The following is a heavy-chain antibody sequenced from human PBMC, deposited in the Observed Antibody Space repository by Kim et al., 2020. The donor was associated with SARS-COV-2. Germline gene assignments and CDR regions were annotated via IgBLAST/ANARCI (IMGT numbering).Heavy chain of an antibody. V-gene: IGHV4-34*01. J-gene: IGHJ4*02. D-gene: IGHD3-9*01. CDR3: ARQSGLVDY. Sequence: SETLSLTCAVYGGSFSGYYWSWIRQPPVKGLEWIGEINHSGSTNYNPSLKSRVTISVDTSKNQFSLKLSSVTAADTAVYYCARQSGLVDYWGQGTLVTVSS. CDR2: INHSGST. CDR1: GGSFSGYY.